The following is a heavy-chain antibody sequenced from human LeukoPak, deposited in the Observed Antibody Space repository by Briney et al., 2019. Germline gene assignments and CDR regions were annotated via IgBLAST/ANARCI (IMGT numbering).Heavy chain of an antibody. D-gene: IGHD3-22*01. Sequence: QSGGSLRLSCAASGFTVSSNYMSWVRQAPGKGLEWVSVIYSGGGTYYADSVKGRFTISRDNSKNTLYLQMNSLRAEDTAVYYCARHDYDSSGYYGYYGMDVWGQGTTVTVSS. CDR3: ARHDYDSSGYYGYYGMDV. CDR1: GFTVSSNY. V-gene: IGHV3-66*04. J-gene: IGHJ6*02. CDR2: IYSGGGT.